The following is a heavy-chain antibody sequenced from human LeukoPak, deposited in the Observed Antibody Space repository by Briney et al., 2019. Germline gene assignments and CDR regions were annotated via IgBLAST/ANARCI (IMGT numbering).Heavy chain of an antibody. J-gene: IGHJ4*02. CDR1: GFTVSSNY. D-gene: IGHD6-25*01. CDR3: ARVEGSSGLVDY. V-gene: IGHV3-66*01. CDR2: FYSGGST. Sequence: GGSLRLSCAASGFTVSSNYMSWVRQAPGKGLEWVSVFYSGGSTYYADSVKGRFTISRDNSKNTLYLQMNSLRAEDTAVYYCARVEGSSGLVDYWGQGTLVTVSS.